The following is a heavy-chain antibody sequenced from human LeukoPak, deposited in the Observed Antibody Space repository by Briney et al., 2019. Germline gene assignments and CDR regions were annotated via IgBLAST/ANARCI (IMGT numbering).Heavy chain of an antibody. CDR1: GFTFSNYW. V-gene: IGHV3-23*01. J-gene: IGHJ6*03. CDR2: INDNGAGT. CDR3: AKGLRTGVGPYMGYHYYMDV. D-gene: IGHD3-16*01. Sequence: GGSLRLSCAASGFTFSNYWMHWVRQAPGKGLKWVSTINDNGAGTYYADSVKGRFTISRDNSYNTVSLQMNSLRDEDTGVYYCAKGLRTGVGPYMGYHYYMDVWGKGATVTVSS.